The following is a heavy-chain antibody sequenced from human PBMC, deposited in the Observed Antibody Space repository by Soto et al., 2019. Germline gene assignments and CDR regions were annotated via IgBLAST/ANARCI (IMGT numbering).Heavy chain of an antibody. CDR3: ARDGLRFLEWAGGGAFDI. V-gene: IGHV3-11*01. D-gene: IGHD3-3*01. CDR2: ISSSGSTI. CDR1: GFTFSDYY. J-gene: IGHJ3*02. Sequence: GGSLRLSCAASGFTFSDYYMSWIRQAPGKGLEWVSYISSSGSTIYYADSVKGRFTISRDNAKNSLYLQMNSLRAEDTAVYYCARDGLRFLEWAGGGAFDIWGQGTMVTVSS.